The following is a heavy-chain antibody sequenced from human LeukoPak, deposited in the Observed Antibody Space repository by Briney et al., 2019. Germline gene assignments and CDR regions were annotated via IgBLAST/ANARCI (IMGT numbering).Heavy chain of an antibody. J-gene: IGHJ5*02. D-gene: IGHD2-2*01. CDR3: RGVSSSTSLNWFDP. Sequence: ASVKVSCKVSGYTLTELSMHWVRQAPGKGLEWMGGFDPEDGETIYAQKFQGRVTMTEDTSTDTAYMELSSLRSEDTAVYYCRGVSSSTSLNWFDPWGQGTLVTVS. CDR2: FDPEDGET. CDR1: GYTLTELS. V-gene: IGHV1-24*01.